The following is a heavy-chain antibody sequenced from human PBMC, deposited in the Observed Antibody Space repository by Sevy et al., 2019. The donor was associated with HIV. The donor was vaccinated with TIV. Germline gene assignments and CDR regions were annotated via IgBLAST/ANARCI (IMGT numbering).Heavy chain of an antibody. CDR3: TRDRGRLQGYYFDY. D-gene: IGHD4-4*01. CDR2: IRSKAYGGTT. J-gene: IGHJ4*02. CDR1: GFTFGDYA. Sequence: GGSLRLSCTASGFTFGDYAMSWFRQAPGKGLEWVGFIRSKAYGGTTVYAASVKGRFTISRDDSKSIAYLQMNSLKTDDTAVYYCTRDRGRLQGYYFDYWGQGTLVTVSS. V-gene: IGHV3-49*03.